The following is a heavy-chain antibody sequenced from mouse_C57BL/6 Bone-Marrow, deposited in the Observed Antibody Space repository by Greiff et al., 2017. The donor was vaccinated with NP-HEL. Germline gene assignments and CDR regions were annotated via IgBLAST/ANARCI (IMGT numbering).Heavy chain of an antibody. CDR1: GYTFTSYW. J-gene: IGHJ4*01. V-gene: IGHV1-55*01. Sequence: VQLQQPGAELVKPGASVKMSCKASGYTFTSYWITWVNQRPGQGLEWIGDIYPGSGSTYYNDKFKSRATLTVDTSSSTDYMQLSSLTSEDSAVYDCARSFGSSYDYAMGCWGKRTSVSVAS. D-gene: IGHD1-1*01. CDR2: IYPGSGST. CDR3: ARSFGSSYDYAMGC.